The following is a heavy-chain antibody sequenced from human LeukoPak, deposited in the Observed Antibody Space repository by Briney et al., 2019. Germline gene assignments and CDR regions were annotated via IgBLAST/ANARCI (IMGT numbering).Heavy chain of an antibody. CDR3: AKDLLTMIVVGYFDY. Sequence: GGSPRLSCAASGFTFSSYAMSWVRQAPGKGLEWVSAISGSGGSTYYADSVKGRFTISRDNSKNTLYLQMNSLRAEDTAVYYCAKDLLTMIVVGYFDYWGQGTLVTVSS. CDR1: GFTFSSYA. CDR2: ISGSGGST. D-gene: IGHD3-22*01. J-gene: IGHJ4*02. V-gene: IGHV3-23*01.